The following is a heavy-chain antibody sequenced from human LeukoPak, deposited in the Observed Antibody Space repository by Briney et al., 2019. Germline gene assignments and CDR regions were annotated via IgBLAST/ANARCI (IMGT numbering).Heavy chain of an antibody. D-gene: IGHD4-17*01. V-gene: IGHV3-48*03. J-gene: IGHJ4*02. CDR3: ARLGTVTTL. CDR1: GYTFSSYE. Sequence: GRSLRLSCAASGYTFSSYEMNWVHQAPGKGLEWVSYISSSGSTICYADSVKGRFTISRDNAKNSLYLQMNSLRAEDTAVYYCARLGTVTTLWGQGTLVTVSS. CDR2: ISSSGSTI.